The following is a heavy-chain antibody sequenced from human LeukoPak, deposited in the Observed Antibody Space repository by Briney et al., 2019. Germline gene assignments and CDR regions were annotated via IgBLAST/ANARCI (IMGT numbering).Heavy chain of an antibody. Sequence: GGSLRLSCAASGFTFSSYGMHWVRQAPGKGLEWVAVIWYDGSNKYYAYSVKGRFTISRDNSKNTLYLQMNSLRAEDTAVYYCARGARVTSTAFDIWGQGTMVTVSS. V-gene: IGHV3-33*01. D-gene: IGHD4-17*01. CDR2: IWYDGSNK. CDR3: ARGARVTSTAFDI. CDR1: GFTFSSYG. J-gene: IGHJ3*02.